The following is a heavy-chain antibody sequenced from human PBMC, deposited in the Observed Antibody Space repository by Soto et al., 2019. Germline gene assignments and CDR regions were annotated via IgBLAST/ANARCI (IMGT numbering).Heavy chain of an antibody. CDR3: ARGPPSYYSGYDLNWFDP. V-gene: IGHV1-2*02. Sequence: GASVKVSCKASGYTFTGYYMHWVRQAPGQGLEWMGWINPNSGGTNYAQKFQGRVTMTRDTSISTAYMELSRLRSDDTAVYYCARGPPSYYSGYDLNWFDPWGQGTPVTVSS. J-gene: IGHJ5*02. D-gene: IGHD5-12*01. CDR1: GYTFTGYY. CDR2: INPNSGGT.